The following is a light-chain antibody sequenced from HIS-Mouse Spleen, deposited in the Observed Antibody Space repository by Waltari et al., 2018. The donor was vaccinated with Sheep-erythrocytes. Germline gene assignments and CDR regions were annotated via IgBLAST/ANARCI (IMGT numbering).Light chain of an antibody. J-gene: IGLJ1*01. V-gene: IGLV2-11*01. Sequence: QSALTQPRSVSGSPRQCVTISCTGTSSDGGGYNYVSWYQQHPGKAPKLLIYDVSKRPSGVPDRFSGSKSGNTASLTISGLQAEDEADYYCCSYAGSYNHVFATGTKVTVL. CDR2: DVS. CDR3: CSYAGSYNHV. CDR1: SSDGGGYNY.